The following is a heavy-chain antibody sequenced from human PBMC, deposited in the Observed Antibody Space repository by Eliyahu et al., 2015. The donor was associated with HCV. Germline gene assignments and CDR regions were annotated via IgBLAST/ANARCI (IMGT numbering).Heavy chain of an antibody. D-gene: IGHD2-2*01. CDR2: ISGSGDTT. CDR1: GFAFNTYA. CDR3: AKDGSRPEVNYFYGMDV. V-gene: IGHV3-23*01. J-gene: IGHJ6*02. Sequence: EVQLLESGGGLVQPGGSLRLSCAASGFAFNTYAMGWVRQAPGKGLGWVSAISGSGDTTYYHYAASVEGRFTISRDESKNTLYLQMNTLKVEDTAMYFCAKDGSRPEVNYFYGMDVWGQGTTVTVSS.